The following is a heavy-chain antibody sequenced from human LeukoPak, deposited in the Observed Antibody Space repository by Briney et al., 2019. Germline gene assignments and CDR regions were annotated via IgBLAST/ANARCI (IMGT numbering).Heavy chain of an antibody. Sequence: EASETLSLTCTVSGGSISSGDYYWSWIRQPPGKGLEWIGYIYYSGSTYYNPSLKSRVTISVDTSKNQFSLKLSSVTAADTAVYYCVRYYGSVPNWFDPWGQGTLVTVSS. CDR2: IYYSGST. J-gene: IGHJ5*02. CDR3: VRYYGSVPNWFDP. D-gene: IGHD3-10*01. CDR1: GGSISSGDYY. V-gene: IGHV4-30-4*01.